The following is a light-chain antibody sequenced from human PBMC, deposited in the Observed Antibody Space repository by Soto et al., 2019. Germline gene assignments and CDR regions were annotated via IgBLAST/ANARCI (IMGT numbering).Light chain of an antibody. J-gene: IGLJ2*01. CDR3: STYGGNNNLV. CDR1: SSDVGGYNY. CDR2: EVS. V-gene: IGLV2-8*01. Sequence: QSALIQPPSASGSPGQSVTISCTGTSSDVGGYNYVTWYQHHPGKVPKLMIYEVSKRPSGVPDRFSGSKSGNTASLTVSGLKAEDEADYYCSTYGGNNNLVFGGGTKLTVL.